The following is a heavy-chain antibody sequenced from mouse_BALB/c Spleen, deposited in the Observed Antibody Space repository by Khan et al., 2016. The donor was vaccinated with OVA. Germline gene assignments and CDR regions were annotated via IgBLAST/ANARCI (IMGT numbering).Heavy chain of an antibody. CDR2: INTFTGEP. V-gene: IGHV9-1*02. D-gene: IGHD2-13*01. CDR3: SRHGHGEACYFDF. Sequence: QIQLVQSGPELRKPGETVKISCQTSGYTFTDFRVNWVKQAPGMGLKWMGCINTFTGEPTYGDDFKGRFAFSLETSASTAYLQINNLKNEDMAAYVCSRHGHGEACYFDFWGQGTTLTVSS. CDR1: GYTFTDFR. J-gene: IGHJ2*01.